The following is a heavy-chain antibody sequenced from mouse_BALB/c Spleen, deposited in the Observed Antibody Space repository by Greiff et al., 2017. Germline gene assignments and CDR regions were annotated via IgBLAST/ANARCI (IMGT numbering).Heavy chain of an antibody. D-gene: IGHD3-2*01. CDR3: ARTLDSSGSFDY. V-gene: IGHV3-2*02. J-gene: IGHJ2*01. CDR2: ISYSGST. Sequence: VQLQQSGPGLVKPSQSLSLTCTVTGYSITSDYAWNWIRQFPGNKLEWMGYISYSGSTSYNPSLKSRISITRDTSKNQFFLQLNSVTTEDTATYYCARTLDSSGSFDYWGQGTTLTVSS. CDR1: GYSITSDYA.